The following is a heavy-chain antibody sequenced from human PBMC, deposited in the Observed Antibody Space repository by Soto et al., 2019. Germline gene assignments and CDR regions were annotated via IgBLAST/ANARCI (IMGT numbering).Heavy chain of an antibody. Sequence: PGGSLRLSCAASGFTFSSYAMHWVRQAPGKGLEWVAVISYDGSNKYYADSVKGRFTISRDNSKNTLYLQMNSLRAEDTAVYYCARGFSSGYYYYFDYWGQGTLVTVPS. CDR2: ISYDGSNK. D-gene: IGHD3-22*01. CDR3: ARGFSSGYYYYFDY. J-gene: IGHJ4*02. CDR1: GFTFSSYA. V-gene: IGHV3-30-3*01.